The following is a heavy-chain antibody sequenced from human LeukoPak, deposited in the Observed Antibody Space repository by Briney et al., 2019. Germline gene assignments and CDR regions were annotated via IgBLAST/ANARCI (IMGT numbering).Heavy chain of an antibody. CDR2: IYHSGST. CDR1: GYSISSGYY. D-gene: IGHD6-19*01. J-gene: IGHJ2*01. Sequence: SETLSLTCTVSGYSISSGYYWGWIRQPPGKGLEWIGSIYHSGSTYYNPSLKSRVTISVDTSKNQFSLKLSSVTAADTAVYYCARSPAEAYSSGWYWYFDLWGRGTLVTVSS. V-gene: IGHV4-38-2*02. CDR3: ARSPAEAYSSGWYWYFDL.